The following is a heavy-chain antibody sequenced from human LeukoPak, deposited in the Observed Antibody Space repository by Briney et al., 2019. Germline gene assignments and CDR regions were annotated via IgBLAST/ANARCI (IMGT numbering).Heavy chain of an antibody. Sequence: PSETLSLTCAVYGGSFSGYYWSWIRQPPGKGLEWIGEINHSGSTNYNPSLKSRVTISVDTSKNQFSLKLSSVTAADTAVYYCARGRQGWLQFYYWGQGTLVTVSS. J-gene: IGHJ4*02. CDR1: GGSFSGYY. CDR3: ARGRQGWLQFYY. V-gene: IGHV4-34*01. D-gene: IGHD5-24*01. CDR2: INHSGST.